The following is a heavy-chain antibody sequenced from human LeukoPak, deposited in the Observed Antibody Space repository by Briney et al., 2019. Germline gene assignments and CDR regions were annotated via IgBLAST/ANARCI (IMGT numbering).Heavy chain of an antibody. J-gene: IGHJ6*03. CDR3: ARIVDYYYMDV. Sequence: GGSLRLSCAASGFTFSSYGMSWVRQAPGKGLEWVSAITGSGGTTYYADSVKGRFTISRDNSKNTLYMQMNSLRAEDTAVYYCARIVDYYYMDVWGKGTTVTISS. D-gene: IGHD2-15*01. CDR2: ITGSGGTT. CDR1: GFTFSSYG. V-gene: IGHV3-23*01.